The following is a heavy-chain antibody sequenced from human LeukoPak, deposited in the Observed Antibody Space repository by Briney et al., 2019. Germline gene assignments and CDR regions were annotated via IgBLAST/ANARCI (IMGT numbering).Heavy chain of an antibody. D-gene: IGHD7-27*01. CDR3: ANHISTTTGALDI. V-gene: IGHV3-66*01. J-gene: IGHJ3*02. Sequence: PGGPLRLSCAASGFTVTGNYMSWVRQAPGKGLEWVSVIYSGGTTYYADSVKGRFTISRDNSKNTLYLQMNSLRAEDTAVYYCANHISTTTGALDIWGQGTIHTVSS. CDR1: GFTVTGNY. CDR2: IYSGGTT.